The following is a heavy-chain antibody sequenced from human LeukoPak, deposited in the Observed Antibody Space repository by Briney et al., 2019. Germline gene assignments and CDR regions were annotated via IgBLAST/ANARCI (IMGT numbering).Heavy chain of an antibody. V-gene: IGHV3-72*01. J-gene: IGHJ3*02. Sequence: GGSLRLSCAASGVTLSDHHMDWIRQAPGKGLEWVGRTRNKARGYTTEYAASVKGRFTISRDDSKTLVYLQMNSPKTEDTAVYFCARDGAGGDNSAFDIWGQGTVVTVSS. CDR1: GVTLSDHH. CDR3: ARDGAGGDNSAFDI. D-gene: IGHD3-22*01. CDR2: TRNKARGYTT.